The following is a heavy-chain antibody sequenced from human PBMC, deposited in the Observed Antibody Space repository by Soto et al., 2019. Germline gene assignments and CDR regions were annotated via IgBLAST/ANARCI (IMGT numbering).Heavy chain of an antibody. CDR1: GYTFTSYG. CDR3: AMLARASSSDLRFLEWLSPDFDY. J-gene: IGHJ4*02. D-gene: IGHD3-3*01. V-gene: IGHV1-18*01. Sequence: ASVKVSCKASGYTFTSYGISWVRQAPGQGLEWMRWISAYNGNTNYAQKLQGRVTMTTDTSTSTAYMELRSLRSDDTAVYYCAMLARASSSDLRFLEWLSPDFDYWGQGTLVTVSS. CDR2: ISAYNGNT.